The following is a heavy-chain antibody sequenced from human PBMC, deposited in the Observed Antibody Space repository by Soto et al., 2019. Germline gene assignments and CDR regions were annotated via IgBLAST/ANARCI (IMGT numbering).Heavy chain of an antibody. CDR1: GFTFSSYS. CDR2: ISSSSSTI. V-gene: IGHV3-48*02. D-gene: IGHD6-13*01. J-gene: IGHJ4*02. Sequence: PGGSLILSFAASGFTFSSYSINLVRQAPGKGLEWVSYISSSSSTIYYADSVKGRFTISRDNAKNSLYLQMNSLRDEATAVYYCARVLKIEEAGSRNQGYWGQGTLVTVSS. CDR3: ARVLKIEEAGSRNQGY.